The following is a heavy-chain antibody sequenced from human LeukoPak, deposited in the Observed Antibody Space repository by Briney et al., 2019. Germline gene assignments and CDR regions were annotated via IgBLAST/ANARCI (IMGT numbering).Heavy chain of an antibody. D-gene: IGHD1/OR15-1a*01. J-gene: IGHJ4*02. V-gene: IGHV3-48*03. CDR3: ARDSGSGTSGNEFDY. CDR2: ISEGGDLI. Sequence: PGGSLRLSCAASGFTFSSHEMNWVRKAPGKGLEWVSYISEGGDLIYYAEFVKGRFTLSRDNAKNVLFLQMSGLRVEDTAVHYCARDSGSGTSGNEFDYWGQGTLVSVSS. CDR1: GFTFSSHE.